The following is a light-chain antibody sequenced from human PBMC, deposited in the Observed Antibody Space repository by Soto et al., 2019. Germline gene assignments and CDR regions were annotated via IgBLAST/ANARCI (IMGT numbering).Light chain of an antibody. CDR2: GAS. CDR3: QQYNNWLFTWT. J-gene: IGKJ1*01. V-gene: IGKV3-15*01. Sequence: EIVTRKSPATLSVSPGERATLSCRASQSVSSNLAWYQQKPGQAPRLLIYGASTRATGIPARFSGSGSGTEFTLTISSLQSEDFAVYYCQQYNNWLFTWTFCQGTKVDI. CDR1: QSVSSN.